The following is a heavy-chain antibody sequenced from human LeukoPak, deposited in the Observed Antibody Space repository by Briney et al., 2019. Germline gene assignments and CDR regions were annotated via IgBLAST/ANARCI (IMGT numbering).Heavy chain of an antibody. D-gene: IGHD2-15*01. Sequence: GASLQISCKGSGYIFTNYWIGWVRQLPGKGLEWMGIIYPGDSDTRYSPSFQGQVTISADKSINSSYLQWSSLKASDTAVFYCARRYCSGDNCYSGFDYWGQGTLVTVSS. CDR2: IYPGDSDT. V-gene: IGHV5-51*01. CDR3: ARRYCSGDNCYSGFDY. CDR1: GYIFTNYW. J-gene: IGHJ4*02.